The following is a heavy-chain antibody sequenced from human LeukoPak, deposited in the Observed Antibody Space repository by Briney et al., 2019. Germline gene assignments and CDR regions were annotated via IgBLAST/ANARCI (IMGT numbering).Heavy chain of an antibody. D-gene: IGHD6-19*01. V-gene: IGHV3-11*03. J-gene: IGHJ5*02. CDR3: AKHGRVVAGPWFDT. CDR1: GFTFSDFY. CDR2: ISSSSSYT. Sequence: PGGSLRLSCAASGFTFSDFYMNWIRQAPGKGLECVSYISSSSSYTNYADSVKGRFTISRDNSKNTLYLQMNSLRAEDTAVYYCAKHGRVVAGPWFDTWGQGTLVTVSS.